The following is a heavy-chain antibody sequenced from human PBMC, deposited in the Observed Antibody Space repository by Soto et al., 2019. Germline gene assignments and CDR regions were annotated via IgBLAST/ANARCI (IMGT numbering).Heavy chain of an antibody. J-gene: IGHJ4*02. CDR2: ISAYNGNT. CDR3: ARDGRKYGSGTHPPLFDY. Sequence: QVELVQSGAEVTKPGASVKVSCKASGYTFTKYGINWLRQAPGQGLEWMGWISAYNGNTNYAQKLQDRVTMTTDTSTSTAYMELRSLRSDDTAVYYCARDGRKYGSGTHPPLFDYWGQGTLVTVSS. CDR1: GYTFTKYG. D-gene: IGHD3-10*01. V-gene: IGHV1-18*01.